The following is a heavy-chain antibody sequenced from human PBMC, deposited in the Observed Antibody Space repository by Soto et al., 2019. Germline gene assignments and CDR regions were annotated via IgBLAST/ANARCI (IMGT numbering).Heavy chain of an antibody. J-gene: IGHJ4*02. CDR2: INHSGST. V-gene: IGHV4-34*01. CDR1: GGSFSGYY. Sequence: QVQLQQWGAGLLKPSETLSLTCAVYGGSFSGYYWSWIRQPPGKGLGWIGEINHSGSTNYNPSLKSRVTISVDTSKNQFSLKLSSVTAADTAVYYCARFRRLRGFRPTELFDYWGQGTLVTVSS. D-gene: IGHD4-17*01. CDR3: ARFRRLRGFRPTELFDY.